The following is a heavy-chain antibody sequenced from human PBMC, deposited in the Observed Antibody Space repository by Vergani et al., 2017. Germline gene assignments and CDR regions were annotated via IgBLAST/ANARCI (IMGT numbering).Heavy chain of an antibody. CDR2: VYTSGMT. V-gene: IGHV4-61*02. D-gene: IGHD6-6*01. J-gene: IGHJ6*03. Sequence: QVQLQESGPRLVRPSQTLSLTCPVSGGPLNTGAYYWSWIRQPAGKGLEWIGRVYTSGMTNYNPSLKSRVTILVNRSKSQLSLKLTSVTAGDTAVYFCARSRGGVAARIGDPYYYYMDVWGNGTTVTVSS. CDR1: GGPLNTGAYY. CDR3: ARSRGGVAARIGDPYYYYMDV.